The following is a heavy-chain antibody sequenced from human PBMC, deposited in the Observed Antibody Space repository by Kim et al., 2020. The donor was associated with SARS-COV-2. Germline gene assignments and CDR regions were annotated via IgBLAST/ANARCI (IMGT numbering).Heavy chain of an antibody. CDR3: AKDLTTVTTL. Sequence: GGYLRLSCAASGFTFSSYGMHWVRQAPGKGLEWVAVISYDGSNKYYAESVKGRFTISRDNSKNTLYLQMNSLRAEDTAVYYCAKDLTTVTTLWGQGTLVTVSS. CDR2: ISYDGSNK. D-gene: IGHD4-17*01. V-gene: IGHV3-30*18. CDR1: GFTFSSYG. J-gene: IGHJ4*02.